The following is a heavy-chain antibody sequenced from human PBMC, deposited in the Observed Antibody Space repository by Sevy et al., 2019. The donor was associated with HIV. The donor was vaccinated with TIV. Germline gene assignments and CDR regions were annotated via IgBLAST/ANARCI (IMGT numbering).Heavy chain of an antibody. CDR2: ISHDGINE. J-gene: IGHJ6*02. CDR3: ANAYSGSYSHSYLYALDV. Sequence: GGSLRLSCIGSGFSFSYYAIHWVRQSPGKGLDWVALISHDGINEYYADSVKGRFNISRDNSKNTVSLEMNSLRNEDTAIYFCANAYSGSYSHSYLYALDVWGQGTTVTVSS. V-gene: IGHV3-30*18. CDR1: GFSFSYYA. D-gene: IGHD1-26*01.